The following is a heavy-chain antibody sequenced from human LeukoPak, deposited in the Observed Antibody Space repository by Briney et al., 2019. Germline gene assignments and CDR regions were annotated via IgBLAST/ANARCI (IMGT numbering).Heavy chain of an antibody. CDR3: AREGSGYGMNPIRY. Sequence: GGSLRLSCAASGFTFSSSGMHWVRQAPGKGLEWVAVISYDGSNKYYADSVKGRFTISRDNSKNTLYLQMNSLRAEDTAVYYCAREGSGYGMNPIRYWGQGTLVTVSS. V-gene: IGHV3-30*19. D-gene: IGHD5-12*01. J-gene: IGHJ4*02. CDR2: ISYDGSNK. CDR1: GFTFSSSG.